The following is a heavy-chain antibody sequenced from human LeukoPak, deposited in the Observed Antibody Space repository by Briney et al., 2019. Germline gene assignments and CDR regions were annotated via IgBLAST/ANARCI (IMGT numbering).Heavy chain of an antibody. CDR3: ARYRGTWEDAGVFDY. V-gene: IGHV1-69*05. D-gene: IGHD1-26*01. CDR1: GGTFSSYA. CDR2: IIPIFGTA. Sequence: GASVKVSCKASGGTFSSYAISWVRQAPGQGLEWMGRIIPIFGTANYAQKFQGRVTITTDESTSTAYMELSSLRSEDTAVYYCARYRGTWEDAGVFDYWGQGTLVTVSS. J-gene: IGHJ4*02.